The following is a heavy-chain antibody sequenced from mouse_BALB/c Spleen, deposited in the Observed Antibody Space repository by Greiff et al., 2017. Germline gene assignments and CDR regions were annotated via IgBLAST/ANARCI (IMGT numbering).Heavy chain of an antibody. V-gene: IGHV5-9-3*01. CDR2: ISSGGSYT. Sequence: EVKLQESGGGLVKPGGSLKLSCAASGFTFSSYAMSWVRQTPEKRLEWVATISSGGSYTYYPDSVKGRFTISRDNAKNTLYLQMSSLRSEDTAMYYCARRDYYEGFDYWGQGTTLTVSS. CDR1: GFTFSSYA. J-gene: IGHJ2*01. CDR3: ARRDYYEGFDY. D-gene: IGHD1-1*01.